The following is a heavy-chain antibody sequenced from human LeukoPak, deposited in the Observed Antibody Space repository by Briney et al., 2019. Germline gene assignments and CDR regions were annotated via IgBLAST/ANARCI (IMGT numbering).Heavy chain of an antibody. CDR3: ARKSRSRPV. CDR2: MNPNSGNT. J-gene: IGHJ3*01. D-gene: IGHD2-2*01. Sequence: ASVTVSCTASGYTFTSYDINWVRQATGQGLEWMGWMNPNSGNTGYAQKFQSRVTMTRNTSISTAYMELSSLRSEDTAVYYCARKSRSRPVWGQGTMVTVSS. CDR1: GYTFTSYD. V-gene: IGHV1-8*01.